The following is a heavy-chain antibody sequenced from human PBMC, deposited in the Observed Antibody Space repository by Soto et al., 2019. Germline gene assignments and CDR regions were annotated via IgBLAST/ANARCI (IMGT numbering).Heavy chain of an antibody. CDR2: IYYSGST. CDR1: GGSISSGDYY. J-gene: IGHJ4*02. D-gene: IGHD4-17*01. CDR3: ARDDGNYFDY. Sequence: SETLSLTCTVSGGSISSGDYYWSWIRQPPGKGLEWIGYIYYSGSTYYNPSLKSRVTISVDTSKNQFSLKLSSVTAADTAVYYCARDDGNYFDYWGQGTLVTVLL. V-gene: IGHV4-30-4*01.